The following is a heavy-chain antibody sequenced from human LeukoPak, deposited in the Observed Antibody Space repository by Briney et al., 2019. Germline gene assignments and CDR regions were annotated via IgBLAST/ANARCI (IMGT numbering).Heavy chain of an antibody. CDR3: ASSPRIVGRLDYYYYMDV. J-gene: IGHJ6*03. CDR1: GLTLSTYA. Sequence: SVKVSCKASGLTLSTYAISWVRQAPGQGLEWMGGIIPMFGSAHYAQKFQDRVTISTDESTTIAYMELSSLRSEDTAVYYCASSPRIVGRLDYYYYMDVWGKGTTVTVSS. D-gene: IGHD6-6*01. V-gene: IGHV1-69*05. CDR2: IIPMFGSA.